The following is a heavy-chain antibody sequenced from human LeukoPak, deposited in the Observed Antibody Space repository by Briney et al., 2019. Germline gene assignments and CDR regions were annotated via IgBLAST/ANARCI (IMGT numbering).Heavy chain of an antibody. CDR3: ARFPPAMVNFDY. CDR1: GSTFSSYS. V-gene: IGHV3-21*01. CDR2: ISSSSSYI. D-gene: IGHD5-18*01. J-gene: IGHJ4*02. Sequence: GGSLRLSCAASGSTFSSYSMNWVRQAPGKGLEWVSSISSSSSYIYYADSVKGRFTISRDNAKNSLYLQMNSLRAEDTAVYYCARFPPAMVNFDYWGQGTLVTVSS.